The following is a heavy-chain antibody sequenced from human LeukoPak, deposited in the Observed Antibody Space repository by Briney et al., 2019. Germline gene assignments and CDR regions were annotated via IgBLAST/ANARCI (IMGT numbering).Heavy chain of an antibody. CDR1: GFNFNNYD. Sequence: GGSLTLSCVATGFNFNNYDRHWVRQAPGKGLEWVAFIKFHGHETFYADSVEGRFTFSRDNSRNTLYLQMNSLRSEDTAVYYCARVLLGSWDWFHPWGQGTLVTVSS. CDR2: IKFHGHET. D-gene: IGHD3-10*01. J-gene: IGHJ5*02. CDR3: ARVLLGSWDWFHP. V-gene: IGHV3-30*02.